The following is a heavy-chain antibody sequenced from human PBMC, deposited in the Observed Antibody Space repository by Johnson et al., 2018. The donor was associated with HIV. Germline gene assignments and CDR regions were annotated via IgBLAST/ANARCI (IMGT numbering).Heavy chain of an antibody. CDR2: ISYDGSNK. D-gene: IGHD6-6*01. J-gene: IGHJ3*02. CDR3: AKEDSSSWNAFDI. V-gene: IGHV3-30-3*01. CDR1: GFTFSSYA. Sequence: LSLSCAASGFTFSSYAMHWVRQAPVKGLEWVAVISYDGSNKYYADSVKGRFTISRDNSKNTLYLQMNSLRAEDTAVYYCAKEDSSSWNAFDIWGQGTMVTVSS.